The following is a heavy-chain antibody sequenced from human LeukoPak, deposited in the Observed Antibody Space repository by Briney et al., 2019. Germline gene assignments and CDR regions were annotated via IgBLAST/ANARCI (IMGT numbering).Heavy chain of an antibody. CDR1: GFTFSSYS. D-gene: IGHD7-27*01. J-gene: IGHJ4*02. CDR3: ASHHTNWGSDY. Sequence: GGSLRLSCAASGFTFSSYSMNWVRQAPGKGLEWVSSISSSSSYIYYADSVKGRFAISRDNAKNSLYLQMNSLRAEDTAVYYCASHHTNWGSDYWGQGTLVTVSS. CDR2: ISSSSSYI. V-gene: IGHV3-21*01.